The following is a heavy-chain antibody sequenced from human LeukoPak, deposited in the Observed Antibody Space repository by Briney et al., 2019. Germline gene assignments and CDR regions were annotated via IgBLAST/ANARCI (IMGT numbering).Heavy chain of an antibody. CDR1: GFTFSTYS. V-gene: IGHV3-21*01. J-gene: IGHJ4*02. Sequence: KTGGSLRLSCAASGFTFSTYSMNWVRQAPGKGLEWVSSITSPVGHIYYADSLKGRITISRDNARSSLYLQMNSLRAEDTAVYYCATDGRSSGWYGFDYWGQGTLVTVSS. CDR3: ATDGRSSGWYGFDY. D-gene: IGHD6-19*01. CDR2: ITSPVGHI.